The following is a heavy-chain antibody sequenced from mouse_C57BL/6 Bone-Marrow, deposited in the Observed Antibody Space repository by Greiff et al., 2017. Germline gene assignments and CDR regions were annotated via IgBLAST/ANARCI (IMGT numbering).Heavy chain of an antibody. CDR2: IYPYNGVS. D-gene: IGHD1-1*01. CDR1: GYSFTGYY. Sequence: EVQLQESGPELVKPGASVKISCKASGYSFTGYYMHWVKQSHGNILDWLGYIYPYNGVSSYNQKFKGKATLTVDKSSSTAYMELRSLTSEDSAVYYCVSYYYGSSEFAYWGQGTLVTVSA. CDR3: VSYYYGSSEFAY. J-gene: IGHJ3*01. V-gene: IGHV1-31*01.